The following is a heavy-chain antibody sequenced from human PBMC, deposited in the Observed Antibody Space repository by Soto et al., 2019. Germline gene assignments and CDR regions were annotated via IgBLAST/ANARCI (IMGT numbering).Heavy chain of an antibody. Sequence: SETLSLTCTVSGGSISSYYWSWIRQPPGKGLEWIGYIYYSGSTNYNPSLKSRVTISVDTSKNQFSLKLSSVTAADTAVYYCARVWDYGDYRLDSWGQGTLVTVSS. V-gene: IGHV4-59*01. CDR3: ARVWDYGDYRLDS. J-gene: IGHJ4*02. CDR1: GGSISSYY. CDR2: IYYSGST. D-gene: IGHD4-17*01.